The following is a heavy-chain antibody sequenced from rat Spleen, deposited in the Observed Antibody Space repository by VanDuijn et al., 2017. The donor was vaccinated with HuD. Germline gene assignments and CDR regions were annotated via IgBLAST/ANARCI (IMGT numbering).Heavy chain of an antibody. J-gene: IGHJ2*01. CDR1: GFTFSNYG. CDR3: ARRYYSASGFDY. D-gene: IGHD1-1*01. CDR2: ISTSGGNL. Sequence: EVQLVESGGGLVQPGRSLKLSCAASGFTFSNYGMAWVRQAPTKGLEWVASISTSGGNLYYRDSVKGRFTISRDNAKNILYLQMDSLRSEDTATYYCARRYYSASGFDYWGQGVMVTVSS. V-gene: IGHV5S13*01.